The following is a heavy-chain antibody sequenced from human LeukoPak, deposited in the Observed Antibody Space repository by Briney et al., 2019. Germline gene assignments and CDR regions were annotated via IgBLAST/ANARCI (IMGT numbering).Heavy chain of an antibody. V-gene: IGHV4-30-2*01. CDR3: ARQTPTSGSYDC. CDR2: IYHSGST. CDR1: GGSISSGGYS. Sequence: SETLSLTCAVSGGSISSGGYSWSWIRQPPGKGLEWIGYIYHSGSTYYNPSLKSRVTISVDRSKNQFSLKLSSVTAVDTAVYYCARQTPTSGSYDCWGQGTLVTVSS. D-gene: IGHD1-26*01. J-gene: IGHJ4*02.